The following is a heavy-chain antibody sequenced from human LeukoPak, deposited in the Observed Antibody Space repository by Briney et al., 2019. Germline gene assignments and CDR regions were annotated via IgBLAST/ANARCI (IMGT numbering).Heavy chain of an antibody. CDR3: ARSYTASGYYYGVAY. D-gene: IGHD3-22*01. Sequence: GGSLRLSCAASGFTFNNYWMTWVRQAPGKGLEWVATIKPDGRDKHYVDSVKGRFAISRDNANNSVHLQMNSLRAEDTAVYFCARSYTASGYYYGVAYWGQGTLVSVSS. CDR2: IKPDGRDK. V-gene: IGHV3-7*01. J-gene: IGHJ4*02. CDR1: GFTFNNYW.